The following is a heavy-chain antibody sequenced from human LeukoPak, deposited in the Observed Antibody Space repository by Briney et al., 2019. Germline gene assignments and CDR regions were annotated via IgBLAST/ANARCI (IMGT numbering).Heavy chain of an antibody. D-gene: IGHD3-22*01. V-gene: IGHV4-34*01. J-gene: IGHJ4*02. CDR1: GGSFSGYY. CDR3: ARRYYDSSGYSNFDY. CDR2: INHSGST. Sequence: SETLSLTCAVYGGSFSGYYWSWIRQPPGKGLEWIGEINHSGSTNNNPSLKSRVTISVDTSKNQFSLKLSSVTAADTAVYYCARRYYDSSGYSNFDYWGQGTLVTVSS.